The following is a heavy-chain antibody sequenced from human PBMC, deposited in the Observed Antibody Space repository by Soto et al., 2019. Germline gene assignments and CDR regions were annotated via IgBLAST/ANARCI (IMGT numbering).Heavy chain of an antibody. V-gene: IGHV4-39*01. CDR2: IYSGGNT. CDR1: RGSISSGGCY. CDR3: ARLNGYCISTNCQGYYGMDV. Sequence: SEPLSVTWAVSRGSISSGGCYCSGLHQCPLEVLEWIGTIYSGGNTYYNPSLLSRVTISVDTSKNEFSLRLSSVTDADTAVYYCARLNGYCISTNCQGYYGMDVWGQGTTVTVSS. J-gene: IGHJ6*02. D-gene: IGHD2-2*03.